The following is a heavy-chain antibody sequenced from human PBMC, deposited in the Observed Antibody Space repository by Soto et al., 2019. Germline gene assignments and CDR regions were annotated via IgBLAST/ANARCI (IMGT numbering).Heavy chain of an antibody. J-gene: IGHJ4*02. Sequence: QVQLQESGPRLVKPSQTLSLSCAVSGGSIISASYSWNWIRQSPGRGLEWIGHIYSSGSTYYNPSLKSRVSISGDTSKSQVSLQLTSMTAADTAIYYCARSSWFQSLRAALGYWGQGTLVTVSS. CDR2: IYSSGST. CDR1: GGSIISASYS. V-gene: IGHV4-31*11. D-gene: IGHD6-25*01. CDR3: ARSSWFQSLRAALGY.